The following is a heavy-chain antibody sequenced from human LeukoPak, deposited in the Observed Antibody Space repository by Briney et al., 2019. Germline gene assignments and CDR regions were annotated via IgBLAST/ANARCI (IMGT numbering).Heavy chain of an antibody. J-gene: IGHJ3*02. CDR1: GDSISNYY. D-gene: IGHD3-10*01. CDR3: ARSSYYYAADAFDI. Sequence: PSETLSLTCTVAGDSISNYYWSWIRQPAGKGLEWIGYIYYSGSTNYNPSLKSRVTISIDTSKNQFSLKLNSVTAADTAVYYCARSSYYYAADAFDIWGQGTMVTVSS. V-gene: IGHV4-59*01. CDR2: IYYSGST.